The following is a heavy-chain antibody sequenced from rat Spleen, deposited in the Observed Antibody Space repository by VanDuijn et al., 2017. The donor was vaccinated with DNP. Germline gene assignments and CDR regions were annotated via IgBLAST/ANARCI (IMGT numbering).Heavy chain of an antibody. Sequence: EVQLVESGGGLVQPGRSLKLSCAASGFTFSDCDMAWVRQAPRKGLEWVATITYDGSRTFYRDSVKGRFTISRNNAKNTLYLQMDSLRSEDTATYYCASHDYSYWGQGVMVTVSS. CDR2: ITYDGSRT. D-gene: IGHD1-1*01. V-gene: IGHV5S10*01. J-gene: IGHJ2*01. CDR3: ASHDYSY. CDR1: GFTFSDCD.